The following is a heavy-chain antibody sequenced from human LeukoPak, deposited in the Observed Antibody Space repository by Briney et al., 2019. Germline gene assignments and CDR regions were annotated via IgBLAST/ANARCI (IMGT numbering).Heavy chain of an antibody. J-gene: IGHJ4*02. CDR2: IYYSGST. D-gene: IGHD3-10*01. V-gene: IGHV4-59*01. Sequence: SETLSLTCAVYGGSFSGYYWSWIRQPPGKGLEWIGYIYYSGSTNYNPSLKSRVTISVDTSKNQFSLKLSSVTAADTAVYYCARVPNSMVRGPRARREVYYFDYWGQGTLVTVSS. CDR3: ARVPNSMVRGPRARREVYYFDY. CDR1: GGSFSGYY.